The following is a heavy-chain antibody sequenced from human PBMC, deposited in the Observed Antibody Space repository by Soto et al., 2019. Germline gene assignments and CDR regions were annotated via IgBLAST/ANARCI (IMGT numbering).Heavy chain of an antibody. CDR3: ARADCTGAYCYSWPFNYGVDV. CDR1: GFTFNTYG. Sequence: QVQLVESGGGVAQPGGSLRLSCTTSGFTFNTYGMHWVRQAPGKGLEWVAIIWYDGSNKYYADSVKGRFTISRDNSKNTLYLHMNSLRAEDTALYYCARADCTGAYCYSWPFNYGVDVWGQGTTVTVSS. D-gene: IGHD2-15*01. CDR2: IWYDGSNK. V-gene: IGHV3-33*01. J-gene: IGHJ6*02.